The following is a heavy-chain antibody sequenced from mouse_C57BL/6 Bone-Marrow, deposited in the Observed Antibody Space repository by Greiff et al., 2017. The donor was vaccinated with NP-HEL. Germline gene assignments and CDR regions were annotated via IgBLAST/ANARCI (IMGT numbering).Heavy chain of an antibody. CDR2: IRLKSDNYAT. D-gene: IGHD1-1*01. J-gene: IGHJ1*03. CDR1: GFTFSNYW. Sequence: EVQVVESGGGLVQPGGSMKLSCVASGFTFSNYWMNWVRQSPEKGLEWVAQIRLKSDNYATHYAESVKGRFTISRDDSKSSVYLQMNNLRAEDTGIYYCTNGSSLDWYFDVWGTGTTVTVSS. V-gene: IGHV6-3*01. CDR3: TNGSSLDWYFDV.